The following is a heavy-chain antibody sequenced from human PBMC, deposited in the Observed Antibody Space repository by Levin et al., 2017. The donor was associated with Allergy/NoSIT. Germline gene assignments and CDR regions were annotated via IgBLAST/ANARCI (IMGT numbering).Heavy chain of an antibody. CDR2: IYYSGST. CDR3: ARRVRPPYGPAFDY. J-gene: IGHJ4*02. Sequence: SETLSLTCTVSGGSISSSSYYWGWIRQPPGKGLEWIGSIYYSGSTYYNPSLKSRVTISVDTSKNQFSLKLSSVTAADTAVYYCARRVRPPYGPAFDYWGQGTLVTVSS. V-gene: IGHV4-39*01. CDR1: GGSISSSSYY. D-gene: IGHD4-17*01.